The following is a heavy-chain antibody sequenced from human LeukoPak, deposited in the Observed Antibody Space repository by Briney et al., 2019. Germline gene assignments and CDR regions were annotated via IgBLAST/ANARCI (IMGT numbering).Heavy chain of an antibody. CDR2: FDPEDGET. V-gene: IGHV1-24*01. CDR1: GYTLTELS. D-gene: IGHD3-22*01. Sequence: ASVKVSCKVSGYTLTELSMHWVRQAPGKGLEWMGGFDPEDGETIYAQKFQGRVTMTEDTSTDTAYMELSSLRSEDTAVYYCASSFSEGYYYDSSGYADYWDQGTLVTVSS. J-gene: IGHJ4*02. CDR3: ASSFSEGYYYDSSGYADY.